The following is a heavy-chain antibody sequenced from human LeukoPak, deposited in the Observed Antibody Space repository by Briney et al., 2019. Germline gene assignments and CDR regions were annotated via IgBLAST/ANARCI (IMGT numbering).Heavy chain of an antibody. V-gene: IGHV4-30-4*01. CDR2: IYYSGST. J-gene: IGHJ5*02. CDR1: GGSISSGDYY. Sequence: SQTLSLTCTVSGGSISSGDYYWSWIRQPPGKGLEWIGYIYYSGSTNYNPSLKSRVTISVDTSKNQFSLKLSSVTAADTAVYYCARDRYIAVAGTNWFDPWGQGTLVTVSS. D-gene: IGHD6-19*01. CDR3: ARDRYIAVAGTNWFDP.